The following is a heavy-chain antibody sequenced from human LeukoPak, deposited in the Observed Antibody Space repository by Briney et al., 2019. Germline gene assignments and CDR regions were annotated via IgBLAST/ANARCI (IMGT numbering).Heavy chain of an antibody. D-gene: IGHD3-3*01. CDR2: IHYSGNT. CDR1: GGSTSSSNYY. CDR3: ARLGAGPTYYDFWSGYSSFYFDY. V-gene: IGHV4-39*01. J-gene: IGHJ4*02. Sequence: SETLSLTCTVSGGSTSSSNYYWGWIRQPPGEGLEWIGGIHYSGNTYYNPSLKSRVTISIDTSKNQFSLKLSSVTAADTAVYYCARLGAGPTYYDFWSGYSSFYFDYWGQGTLVTVSS.